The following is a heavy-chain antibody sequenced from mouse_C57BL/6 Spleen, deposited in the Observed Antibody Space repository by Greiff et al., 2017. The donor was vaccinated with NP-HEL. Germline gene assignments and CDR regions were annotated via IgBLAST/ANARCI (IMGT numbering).Heavy chain of an antibody. CDR2: LWRGGST. J-gene: IGHJ2*01. V-gene: IGHV2-2*01. CDR3: ARKDGGYYLDY. D-gene: IGHD1-1*02. Sequence: QVQLQQSFPGLGETSQSLSITCTVSGLSLNSYGVNWVRQYAGKGREGGGGLWRGGSTDYNAAFISRLSISKDNSKSQVFFKMNSLQADDTAIYYCARKDGGYYLDYWGQGTTLTVSS. CDR1: GLSLNSYG.